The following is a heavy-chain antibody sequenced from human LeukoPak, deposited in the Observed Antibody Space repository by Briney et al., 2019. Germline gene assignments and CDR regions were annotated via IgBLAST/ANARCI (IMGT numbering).Heavy chain of an antibody. CDR1: GGSISSYY. D-gene: IGHD2-15*01. CDR2: IFYSGST. V-gene: IGHV4-59*01. CDR3: ARDGEYCSGVSCYDY. J-gene: IGHJ4*02. Sequence: SETLSLTCTVSGGSISSYYWSWIRQPPGKGLEWIGYIFYSGSTNYNASLKSRVTISGDTSKNQFSLKLSSVTAADTAVYCCARDGEYCSGVSCYDYWGQGTLVTVSS.